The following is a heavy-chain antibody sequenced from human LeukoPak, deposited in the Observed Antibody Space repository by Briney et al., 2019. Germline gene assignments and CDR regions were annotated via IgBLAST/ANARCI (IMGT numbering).Heavy chain of an antibody. V-gene: IGHV1-2*04. CDR2: INPNSGGT. CDR1: GYTFTGYY. J-gene: IGHJ3*02. Sequence: GASVKVSCKASGYTFTGYYMHWVRQAPGQGLEWMGWINPNSGGTNYAQKFRGWVTMTRDTSISTAYMELSRLRSDDTAVYYCARGYDSSGYSHDAFDIWGQGTMVTVSS. D-gene: IGHD3-22*01. CDR3: ARGYDSSGYSHDAFDI.